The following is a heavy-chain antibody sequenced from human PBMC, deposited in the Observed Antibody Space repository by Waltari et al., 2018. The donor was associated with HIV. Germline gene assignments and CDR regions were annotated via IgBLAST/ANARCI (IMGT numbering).Heavy chain of an antibody. D-gene: IGHD3-10*01. V-gene: IGHV4-59*11. CDR3: AREPFYGSGSYYNDAFDV. CDR1: SGSITSHY. J-gene: IGHJ3*01. Sequence: QLQLQESGPGLVKPSETLSLTCTVSSGSITSHYWAWIRQSPGKGLEWISHISNSGITKYNPSLKSRITISVDTSESQFSLKLTSVTAADTAIYYCAREPFYGSGSYYNDAFDVWGQGTQVTVS. CDR2: ISNSGIT.